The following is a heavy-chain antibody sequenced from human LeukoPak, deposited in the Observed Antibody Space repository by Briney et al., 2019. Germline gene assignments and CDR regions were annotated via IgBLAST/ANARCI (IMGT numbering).Heavy chain of an antibody. V-gene: IGHV4-34*01. CDR3: ASAMTTVTTGWFDP. J-gene: IGHJ5*02. CDR2: INHSGST. D-gene: IGHD4-17*01. CDR1: GGSFSGYY. Sequence: SGTLSLTCAVYGGSFSGYYWSWIRQPPGKGLEWIGEINHSGSTNYNPSLKSRVTISVDTSKNQFSLKLSSVTAADTAVYYCASAMTTVTTGWFDPWGQGTLVTVSS.